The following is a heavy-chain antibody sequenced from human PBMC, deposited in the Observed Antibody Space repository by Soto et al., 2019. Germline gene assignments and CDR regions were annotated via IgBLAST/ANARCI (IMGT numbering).Heavy chain of an antibody. Sequence: GSLRLSCAASGFTFSSYSMNWVRQAPGKGLEWVSYISSSSSTIYYADSVKGRFTISRDNAKNSLYLQMNSLRAEDTAVYYCARIYYDFWSGTSDYMDVWGKGTTVTVSS. J-gene: IGHJ6*03. CDR2: ISSSSSTI. D-gene: IGHD3-3*01. CDR3: ARIYYDFWSGTSDYMDV. V-gene: IGHV3-48*01. CDR1: GFTFSSYS.